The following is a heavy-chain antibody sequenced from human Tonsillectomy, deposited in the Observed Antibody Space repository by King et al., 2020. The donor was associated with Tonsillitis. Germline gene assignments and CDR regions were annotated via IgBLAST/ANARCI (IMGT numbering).Heavy chain of an antibody. J-gene: IGHJ4*02. D-gene: IGHD4-23*01. CDR1: RFTFSSYS. CDR3: ARDLFVDVGGTFDF. Sequence: VQLVESGGGLVKPGGSLRLSCAASRFTFSSYSMNWVRQAPGKGLEWVSSISSRSFYIYYADSVKGRFTISRDNAKNSLHLQMNSLRAGDTAVYYCARDLFVDVGGTFDFWGQGTLVTVSS. CDR2: ISSRSFYI. V-gene: IGHV3-21*01.